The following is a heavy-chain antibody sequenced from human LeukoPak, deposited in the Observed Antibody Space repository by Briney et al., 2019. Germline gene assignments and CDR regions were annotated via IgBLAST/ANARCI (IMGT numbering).Heavy chain of an antibody. Sequence: SETLCLTCTVSGGSISSYYWSWIRQPAGKGLEWIGRIYNSGTTNYNPSLKSRVTMSVDTSDNHFSLKLTSVTAADTAVYYCARGYNGYFYYWGQGTLVTVSS. CDR1: GGSISSYY. CDR2: IYNSGTT. V-gene: IGHV4-4*07. D-gene: IGHD1-1*01. CDR3: ARGYNGYFYY. J-gene: IGHJ4*02.